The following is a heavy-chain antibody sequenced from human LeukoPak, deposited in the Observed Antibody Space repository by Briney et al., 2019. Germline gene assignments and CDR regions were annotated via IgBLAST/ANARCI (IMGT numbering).Heavy chain of an antibody. D-gene: IGHD3-10*01. CDR3: AKSNGYGLVDI. V-gene: IGHV4-38-2*02. J-gene: IGHJ3*02. CDR1: GYSISSGYY. Sequence: SETLSLTCTVSGYSISSGYYWGWIRQPPGKGLEWIGNIFYSGSTYYSPSLRSRVTISLDTSRNQFSLKLNSVAAADTAVYYCAKSNGYGLVDIWGQGTMVTVSS. CDR2: IFYSGST.